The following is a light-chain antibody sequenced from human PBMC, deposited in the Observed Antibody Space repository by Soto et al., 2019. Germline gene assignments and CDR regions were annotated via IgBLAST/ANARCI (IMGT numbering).Light chain of an antibody. V-gene: IGLV2-14*01. J-gene: IGLJ2*01. Sequence: QSALTQPASVSGSPGQAITISCTGTSSDVGAYNYVSWYQQHPGKAPKLMIFEVSDRPSGVSNRFSGSKSGNTASLTISGLQAEDEADYYCSSYTSINTLVFGGGTKLTAL. CDR1: SSDVGAYNY. CDR2: EVS. CDR3: SSYTSINTLV.